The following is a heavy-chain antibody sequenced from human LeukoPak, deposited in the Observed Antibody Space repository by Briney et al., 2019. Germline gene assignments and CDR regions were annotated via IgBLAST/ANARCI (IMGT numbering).Heavy chain of an antibody. Sequence: SETLSLTCTVSGGSINSYDWSWIRQPAGKGLEWIGRIYASGSTTYNPSLKSRVTMSVDTSKNQFSLKLSSVTAADTAVYYCSKYDVYYYGMDVWGQGTTVTGSS. V-gene: IGHV4-4*07. J-gene: IGHJ6*02. CDR2: IYASGST. D-gene: IGHD1-1*01. CDR3: SKYDVYYYGMDV. CDR1: GGSINSYD.